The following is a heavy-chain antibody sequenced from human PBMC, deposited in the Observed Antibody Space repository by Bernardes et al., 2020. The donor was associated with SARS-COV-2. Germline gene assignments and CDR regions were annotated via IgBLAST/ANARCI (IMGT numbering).Heavy chain of an antibody. CDR3: ARSGRGRDDYNSV. D-gene: IGHD3-16*01. CDR1: GDSISPYY. CDR2: IYSTGST. Sequence: SETLSLTCTVSGDSISPYYWSWIRQPPGKGLEWIGYIYSTGSTNCNPSLKSRLTISVDTSKNQFSLKVNSMTAADTAVYYCARSGRGRDDYNSVWGQGTLVTVSS. J-gene: IGHJ4*02. V-gene: IGHV4-59*01.